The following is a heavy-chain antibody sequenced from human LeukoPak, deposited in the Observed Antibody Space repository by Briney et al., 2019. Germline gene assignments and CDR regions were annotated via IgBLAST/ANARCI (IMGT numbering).Heavy chain of an antibody. CDR1: GGSISSSSYY. Sequence: SETLSLTCTVSGGSISSSSYYWGWIRQPPGKGLEWIGSIYYSGSTYYNPSLKSRVTISVDTSKNQFSLKLSSVTAADTAVYYCARGRLRYCSSTSCYWVATGWATLLDVWGKGTTVTVSS. CDR2: IYYSGST. V-gene: IGHV4-39*07. J-gene: IGHJ6*04. CDR3: ARGRLRYCSSTSCYWVATGWATLLDV. D-gene: IGHD2-2*01.